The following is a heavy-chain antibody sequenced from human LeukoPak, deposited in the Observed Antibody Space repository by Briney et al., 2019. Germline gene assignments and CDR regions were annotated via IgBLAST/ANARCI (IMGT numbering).Heavy chain of an antibody. Sequence: SETLSLTCAVYGGSFSGYYWSWIRQPPGKGLEWIGEINHSGSTNYNPSLKSRVTISVDTSKNQFSLKLSSVTAADTAVYYCARGLVAAIDYWGQGTLVTVSS. D-gene: IGHD2-15*01. CDR2: INHSGST. CDR1: GGSFSGYY. CDR3: ARGLVAAIDY. V-gene: IGHV4-34*01. J-gene: IGHJ4*02.